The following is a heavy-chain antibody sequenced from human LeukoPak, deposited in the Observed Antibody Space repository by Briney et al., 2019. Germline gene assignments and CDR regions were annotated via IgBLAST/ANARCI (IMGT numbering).Heavy chain of an antibody. Sequence: ASVKVSCKASVYTFTGYYMHWVRQAPGQGLEWMGLINPNSSGTNYAQKFQGRVTMTRDTSISTAYMELSRLRSDDTAVYYCASDLYSSGWYPIPFDYWGQGTLVTVSS. V-gene: IGHV1-2*02. D-gene: IGHD6-19*01. J-gene: IGHJ4*02. CDR1: VYTFTGYY. CDR3: ASDLYSSGWYPIPFDY. CDR2: INPNSSGT.